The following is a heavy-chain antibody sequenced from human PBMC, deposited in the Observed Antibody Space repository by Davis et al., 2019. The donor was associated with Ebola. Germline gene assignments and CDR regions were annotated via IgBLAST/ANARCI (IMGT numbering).Heavy chain of an antibody. CDR1: GYTFSNYW. CDR3: ARQGLGTGFDY. CDR2: IYPDDYDT. V-gene: IGHV5-51*01. Sequence: KVSCKVSGYTFSNYWIGWVRQMPGKGLEWMGIIYPDDYDTRYSPSFQGQVTISADKSITTAYLQWISLKASDTAIYYCARQGLGTGFDYWGQGTLVTVSS. D-gene: IGHD7-27*01. J-gene: IGHJ4*02.